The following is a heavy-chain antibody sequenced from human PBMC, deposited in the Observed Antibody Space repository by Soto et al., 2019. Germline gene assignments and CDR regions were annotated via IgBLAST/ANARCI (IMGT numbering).Heavy chain of an antibody. J-gene: IGHJ6*02. D-gene: IGHD6-13*01. Sequence: GGSLRLSCTASGFTFGDSAMSWVRQAPGKGLEWVTFIRSKAYGGTTDYAASVKGRFDISRDDSKSVAYLQMNSVTTEDTAVYFCARYTYTSRYSYYGMDVWGQGTTVTVSS. V-gene: IGHV3-49*04. CDR3: ARYTYTSRYSYYGMDV. CDR1: GFTFGDSA. CDR2: IRSKAYGGTT.